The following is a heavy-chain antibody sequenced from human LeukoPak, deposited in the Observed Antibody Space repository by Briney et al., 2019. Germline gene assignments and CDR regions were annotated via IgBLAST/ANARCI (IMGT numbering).Heavy chain of an antibody. CDR3: AKGGASSGLYP. D-gene: IGHD3-22*01. V-gene: IGHV3-23*01. CDR1: RFTFSSYA. J-gene: IGHJ5*02. Sequence: PAGSLSFSCAASRFTFSSYAMHWVRQAPGKGLEWVSAINGSDGNTYYADSVKGRFTITRDNSRNTLYMQMNSLRAEDTAVYYCAKGGASSGLYPWGQGTLVTVSS. CDR2: INGSDGNT.